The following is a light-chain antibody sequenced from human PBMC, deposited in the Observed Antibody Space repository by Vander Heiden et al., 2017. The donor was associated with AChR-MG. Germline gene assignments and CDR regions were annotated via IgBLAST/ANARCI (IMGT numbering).Light chain of an antibody. V-gene: IGKV1-39*01. Sequence: DIQMTQSPSSLSASVGDRVTITCRAGQSISSYLNWYQQKPGKAPKLLIYAAFSLQSGVPSRFSGSGAGTDFTLTISSLQPEDFATYYCQQRDRTPRTFGQGTKLEIK. CDR3: QQRDRTPRT. CDR2: AAF. CDR1: QSISSY. J-gene: IGKJ2*01.